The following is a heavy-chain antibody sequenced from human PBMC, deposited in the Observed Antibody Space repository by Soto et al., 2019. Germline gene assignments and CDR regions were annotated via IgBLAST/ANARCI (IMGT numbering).Heavy chain of an antibody. V-gene: IGHV2-5*02. D-gene: IGHD3-9*01. CDR3: AHKGPEDWHLDY. Sequence: QITLKESGPTLVRPTQTLTLTCAFSGFSLSTSGVGVGWIRQPPGKALEWLAVIYWDDSKHNSPSLRSRLTITKDTSKNQVVLTMTNMDPMDTGTYYCAHKGPEDWHLDYWGQGTLVTVSS. J-gene: IGHJ4*02. CDR2: IYWDDSK. CDR1: GFSLSTSGVG.